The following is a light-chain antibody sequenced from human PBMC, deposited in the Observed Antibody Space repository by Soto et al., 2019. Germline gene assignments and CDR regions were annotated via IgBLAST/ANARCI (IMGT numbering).Light chain of an antibody. CDR1: QSVSSSY. CDR3: QQSLA. V-gene: IGKV3-20*01. Sequence: EIGLTQSPGTLSLSPGERATLSCRASQSVSSSYLAWYQQKPGQAPRLLIYGASSRATGIPDRFSGSGSGTDFTLTISRLEPEDFAVYYCQQSLAFGQGTRLEIK. J-gene: IGKJ5*01. CDR2: GAS.